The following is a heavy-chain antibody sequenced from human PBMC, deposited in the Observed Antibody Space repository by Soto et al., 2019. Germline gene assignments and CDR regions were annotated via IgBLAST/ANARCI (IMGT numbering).Heavy chain of an antibody. D-gene: IGHD3-22*01. CDR2: IDSSGSII. CDR3: ARDLGYYDSSGYFGY. CDR1: GFTFSDYY. J-gene: IGHJ4*02. V-gene: IGHV3-11*01. Sequence: PGGSLRLSCSASGFTFSDYYMSWIRQAPGKGLEWISYIDSSGSIIYYADSVKGRFTISRDNAKNSLYLQMNSLRAEDTAVYYCARDLGYYDSSGYFGYWGQGTLVTVSS.